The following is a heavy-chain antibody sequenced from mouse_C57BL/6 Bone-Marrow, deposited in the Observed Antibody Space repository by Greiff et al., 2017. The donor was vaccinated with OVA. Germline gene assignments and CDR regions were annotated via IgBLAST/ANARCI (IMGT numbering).Heavy chain of an antibody. Sequence: VQLQQSGAELARPGASVKLSCKASGYTFTSYGISWVKQRTGQGLEWIGEIYPRSGNTYYTEKFKGKATLTADKSSSTAYMELRSLTSEDAAVLCCARVACDGPDYWGQGTTLTVSS. CDR3: ARVACDGPDY. V-gene: IGHV1-81*01. CDR2: IYPRSGNT. J-gene: IGHJ2*01. D-gene: IGHD2-3*01. CDR1: GYTFTSYG.